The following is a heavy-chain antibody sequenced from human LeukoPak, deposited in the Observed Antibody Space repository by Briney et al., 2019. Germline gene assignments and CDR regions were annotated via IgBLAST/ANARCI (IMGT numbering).Heavy chain of an antibody. J-gene: IGHJ4*02. V-gene: IGHV3-30-3*01. CDR2: ISYDGSGK. CDR1: GFTFSSYA. D-gene: IGHD2-2*01. Sequence: GGSLRLSCVASGFTFSSYAIHWVRQAPGKGLEWVTLISYDGSGKYSADSVRGRFTISRDNSKNTLFLQMSSLRPEDTAVYYCARGDCSSTSCRNSNFDYWGQGTLVTVSS. CDR3: ARGDCSSTSCRNSNFDY.